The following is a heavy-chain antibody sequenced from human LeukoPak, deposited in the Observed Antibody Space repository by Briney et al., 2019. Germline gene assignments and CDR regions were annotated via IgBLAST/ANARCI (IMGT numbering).Heavy chain of an antibody. CDR1: GYTFTGYY. V-gene: IGHV1-2*02. D-gene: IGHD1-14*01. CDR2: INPNSGGT. CDR3: ARDSGLANQELLQDV. J-gene: IGHJ6*02. Sequence: ASVKVSCKASGYTFTGYYMLWVRQAPGQGLEWMGWINPNSGGTNYAQKFQGRVTMTRDTSISTAYMELSRLRSDDTAVYYCARDSGLANQELLQDVWGQGTTVTVSS.